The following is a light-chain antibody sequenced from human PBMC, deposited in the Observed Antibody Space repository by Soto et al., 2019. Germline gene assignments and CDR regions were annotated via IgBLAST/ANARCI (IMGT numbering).Light chain of an antibody. CDR3: QQRSNWPPFT. V-gene: IGKV3-11*01. Sequence: EIVLTQSPATLSLSPGERATLSCRASQSLSSYLAWYQQKPGQAPRLLIYDASNRATGIPARFSGSGSGTDFTLTISSLEPEDFALYYCQQRSNWPPFTFGPGTKVDNK. J-gene: IGKJ3*01. CDR2: DAS. CDR1: QSLSSY.